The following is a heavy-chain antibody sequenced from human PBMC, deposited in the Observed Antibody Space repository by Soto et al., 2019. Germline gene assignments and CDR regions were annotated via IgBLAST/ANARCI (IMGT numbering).Heavy chain of an antibody. Sequence: QVQLVESGGGVVQPGRSLRLSCAASGFSFSNNGMHWDRQAPGKGLEWVAIISYDGSKKYYADSVKGRFTIFRDNSKNTLYLHMNSLRVEDTAVFYCAKDRVESGLGESDYWGQGTLVTVSS. CDR2: ISYDGSKK. J-gene: IGHJ4*02. V-gene: IGHV3-30*18. CDR3: AKDRVESGLGESDY. D-gene: IGHD3-16*01. CDR1: GFSFSNNG.